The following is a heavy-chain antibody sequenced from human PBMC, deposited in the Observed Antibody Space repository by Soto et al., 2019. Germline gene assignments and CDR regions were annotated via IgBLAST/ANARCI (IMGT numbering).Heavy chain of an antibody. V-gene: IGHV2-5*01. CDR2: IYWNDDK. CDR3: AHIVSILWFGEFNFDY. J-gene: IGHJ4*02. D-gene: IGHD3-10*01. CDR1: GFSLSTSGVG. Sequence: SGPTLVKPTQTLTLTCTFSGFSLSTSGVGVGWIRQPPGKALEWLALIYWNDDKRYSPLLKSRLTITKDTSKNQVVLTMTNMDPVDTATYYCAHIVSILWFGEFNFDYWGQGTLVTVSS.